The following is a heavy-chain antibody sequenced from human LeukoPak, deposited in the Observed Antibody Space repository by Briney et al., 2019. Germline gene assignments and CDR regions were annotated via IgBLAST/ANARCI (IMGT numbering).Heavy chain of an antibody. CDR2: IGAYNGDT. V-gene: IGHV1-18*04. D-gene: IGHD2-15*01. Sequence: ASVKVSRKPSGYTFTSFGISWVRQAPGQGLEWMGWIGAYNGDTNYAQKFQGRVTMTTDTSTSTAYMDLRSLRSDDTAVYYCTRDHCSGDNCPSFDYWGQGTLVTVSS. CDR1: GYTFTSFG. J-gene: IGHJ4*02. CDR3: TRDHCSGDNCPSFDY.